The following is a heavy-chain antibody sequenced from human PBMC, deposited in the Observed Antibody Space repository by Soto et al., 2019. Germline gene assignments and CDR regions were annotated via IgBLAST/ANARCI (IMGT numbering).Heavy chain of an antibody. V-gene: IGHV1-2*04. CDR1: GYTFTGYY. CDR2: INPNSGGT. J-gene: IGHJ6*02. D-gene: IGHD6-6*01. CDR3: ARDLSIAALVYYGMDV. Sequence: GASVKVSCKASGYTFTGYYMHWVRQAPGQGLEWMGRINPNSGGTNYAQKFQGWVTMTRDTSISTAYLELSRLRSDDTAVYHCARDLSIAALVYYGMDVWGQGTTVTVSS.